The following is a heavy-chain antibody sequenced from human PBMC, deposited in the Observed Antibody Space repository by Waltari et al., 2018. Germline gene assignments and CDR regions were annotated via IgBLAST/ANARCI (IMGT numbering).Heavy chain of an antibody. Sequence: QVHLVESGGGVVQLGGSLRLSCAASGSRFNNYDMHWVRQAPGKGLEWVAVVWQDGSYKFYADSVKGRFTISRDNSKNTLYFQMNSLRAEDTAMYYCAKDGSASRLVRYYLDHWGPGTLVTVSS. V-gene: IGHV3-33*06. D-gene: IGHD2-8*02. J-gene: IGHJ4*02. CDR3: AKDGSASRLVRYYLDH. CDR2: VWQDGSYK. CDR1: GSRFNNYD.